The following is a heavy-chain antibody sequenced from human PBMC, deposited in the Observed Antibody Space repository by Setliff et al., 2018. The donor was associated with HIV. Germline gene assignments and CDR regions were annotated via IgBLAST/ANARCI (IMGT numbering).Heavy chain of an antibody. Sequence: ASVKVSCKASGYTFTSYAMHWVRQAPGQRLEWMGWINAGNGNTKYLQTFQGRVTITRDTPASTAYMELSSLRSEDTAVYYCARPYSPYFLLMASDYFDYWGQGTLVTVSS. CDR1: GYTFTSYA. J-gene: IGHJ4*02. CDR2: INAGNGNT. D-gene: IGHD2-21*01. V-gene: IGHV1-3*01. CDR3: ARPYSPYFLLMASDYFDY.